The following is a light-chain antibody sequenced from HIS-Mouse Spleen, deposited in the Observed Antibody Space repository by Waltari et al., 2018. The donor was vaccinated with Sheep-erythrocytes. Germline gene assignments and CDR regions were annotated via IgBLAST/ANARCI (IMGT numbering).Light chain of an antibody. Sequence: DIVMTQSPLSLPVTPGEPASISCRSSQSLLHSNGYNYLDWYLQKPGQSPQLLSYLGSNRASGVPDRFSGSGSGTDVTLKISRVEAEDVGVYYCMQALQTPRTFGQGTKLEIK. CDR3: MQALQTPRT. V-gene: IGKV2-28*01. CDR2: LGS. CDR1: QSLLHSNGYNY. J-gene: IGKJ2*01.